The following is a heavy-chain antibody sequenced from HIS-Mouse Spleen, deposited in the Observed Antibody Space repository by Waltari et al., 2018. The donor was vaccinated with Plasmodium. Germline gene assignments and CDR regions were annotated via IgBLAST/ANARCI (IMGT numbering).Heavy chain of an antibody. CDR2: ISYDGSNK. CDR3: ARDRRLAFDY. Sequence: QVQLVESGGGVVQPGRSLRLSCAASGSTFNSYAMHWVRQAPGKGLEWVAVISYDGSNKCYADAVKGRFTISRDKSKNTLYLQRNSLRAEDTAVYYCARDRRLAFDYWGQGTLVTVSS. J-gene: IGHJ4*02. D-gene: IGHD2-15*01. V-gene: IGHV3-30-3*01. CDR1: GSTFNSYA.